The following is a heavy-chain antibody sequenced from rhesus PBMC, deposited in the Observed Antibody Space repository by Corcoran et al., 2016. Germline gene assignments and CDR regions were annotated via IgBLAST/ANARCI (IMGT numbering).Heavy chain of an antibody. D-gene: IGHD4-23*01. CDR3: ARIYTVTWLPIDY. J-gene: IGHJ4*01. V-gene: IGHV4-76*01. CDR2: IYGSSGST. CDR1: GGSISGGYD. Sequence: QVQLQESGPGVVKPSETLSLTCAVSGGSISGGYDWSWIRQPPGKGLEWIGYIYGSSGSTNSNPSRKNRVTISKDASKNEFSLKLSSVTAADTAVYYCARIYTVTWLPIDYWGQGVLVTVSS.